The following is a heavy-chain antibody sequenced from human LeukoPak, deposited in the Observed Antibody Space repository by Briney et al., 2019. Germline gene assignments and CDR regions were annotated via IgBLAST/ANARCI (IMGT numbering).Heavy chain of an antibody. Sequence: GGSLRLSCAASGFTFSSYAMSWVRQAPGKGLEWVSAISGSGGSTYYADPVKGRFTISRDNSKNTLYLQMNSLRAEDTAVYYCAKDLGIGRSGSYSYWGQGTLVTVSS. J-gene: IGHJ4*02. D-gene: IGHD3-10*01. CDR2: ISGSGGST. CDR1: GFTFSSYA. V-gene: IGHV3-23*01. CDR3: AKDLGIGRSGSYSY.